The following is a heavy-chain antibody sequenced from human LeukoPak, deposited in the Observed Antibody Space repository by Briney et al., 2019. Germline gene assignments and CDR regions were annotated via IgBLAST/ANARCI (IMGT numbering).Heavy chain of an antibody. CDR1: GGTFSSYA. D-gene: IGHD2/OR15-2a*01. Sequence: GASVKVSCKASGGTFSSYAISWVRQAPGQGLEWMGGIIPIFGTANYAQKFQGRVTITADESTSTAYMELSNLRSEDTAVYYCAREIGGGPYYFDYWGQGTLVTVSS. V-gene: IGHV1-69*01. CDR3: AREIGGGPYYFDY. J-gene: IGHJ4*02. CDR2: IIPIFGTA.